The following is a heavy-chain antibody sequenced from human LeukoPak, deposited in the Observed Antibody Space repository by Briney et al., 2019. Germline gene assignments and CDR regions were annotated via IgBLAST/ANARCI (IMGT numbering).Heavy chain of an antibody. D-gene: IGHD3-16*01. CDR3: ARGVSD. V-gene: IGHV3-23*01. Sequence: GGSLRLSCATSGFTFNIYAMNWVRQAPGKGLEWVSIISSNGINTYYADSVKGRFTISRDEYKNTLYLQMNGLRVDDTAIYYCARGVSDWGQGTLVTVAS. J-gene: IGHJ4*02. CDR2: ISSNGINT. CDR1: GFTFNIYA.